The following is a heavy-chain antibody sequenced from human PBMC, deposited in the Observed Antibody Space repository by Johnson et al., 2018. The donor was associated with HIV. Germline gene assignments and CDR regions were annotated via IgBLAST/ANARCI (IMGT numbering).Heavy chain of an antibody. CDR3: ARGSSVSFDL. V-gene: IGHV3-30*14. CDR1: GFTFSSYA. J-gene: IGHJ3*01. D-gene: IGHD6-6*01. Sequence: QVQLVESGGGLVQPGGSLRLSCAASGFTFSSYAMHWVRQAPGKGLEWVAVISYDGSNKYYADSVKGRFTISRDNSKNTLYLQMNSLRAEDTAVYYCARGSSVSFDLWGRGTMVTVSS. CDR2: ISYDGSNK.